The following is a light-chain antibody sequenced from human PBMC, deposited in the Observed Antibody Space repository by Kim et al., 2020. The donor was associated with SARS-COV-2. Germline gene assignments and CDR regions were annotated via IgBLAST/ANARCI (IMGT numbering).Light chain of an antibody. Sequence: DILMTQSPSSLSASVGDRVDITCQASQDINKYVIWYQQKPGKAPKLLIYDGSNLETGVPSRFSGSGSGTEFSFTISSLQPEDFATYYCQQYDSLPPTFGPGTKVDIK. CDR1: QDINKY. CDR3: QQYDSLPPT. J-gene: IGKJ3*01. V-gene: IGKV1-33*01. CDR2: DGS.